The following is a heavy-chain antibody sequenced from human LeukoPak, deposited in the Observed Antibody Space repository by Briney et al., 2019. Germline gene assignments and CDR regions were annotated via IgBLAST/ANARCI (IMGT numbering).Heavy chain of an antibody. Sequence: GASVEVSCKASGYRFTSDGIAWVRQAPGQGLEWMGWISVNSGYTNYAQKVQGRVTMTADTSTSTVYMELRGLRSDDTAIYYCARSREVTVSGPQFDYWGQGTLVTVSS. V-gene: IGHV1-18*01. CDR1: GYRFTSDG. CDR3: ARSREVTVSGPQFDY. CDR2: ISVNSGYT. D-gene: IGHD4-23*01. J-gene: IGHJ4*02.